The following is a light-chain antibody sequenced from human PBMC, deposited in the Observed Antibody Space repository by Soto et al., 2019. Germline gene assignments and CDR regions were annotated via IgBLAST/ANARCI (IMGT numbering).Light chain of an antibody. J-gene: IGLJ2*01. Sequence: QSALTQPASVSGSPGQSITISCTGTSSDIGRYNYISWYQQHPGKAPKLMIYDVSYRPSGIANHFSGSKSGNTASLTISGLQAEDEADYYCSSYTITSTPVVFGGGTQLTVL. CDR2: DVS. CDR3: SSYTITSTPVV. CDR1: SSDIGRYNY. V-gene: IGLV2-14*01.